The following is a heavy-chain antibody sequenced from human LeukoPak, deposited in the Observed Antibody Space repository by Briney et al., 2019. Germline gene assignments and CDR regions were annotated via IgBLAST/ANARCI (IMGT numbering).Heavy chain of an antibody. J-gene: IGHJ4*02. V-gene: IGHV3-30*04. CDR3: ARHTSLYCGGDCYFGAIDY. CDR2: ISYDGGNK. CDR1: GFTFSSYA. Sequence: GGSLRLSCAASGFTFSSYAMHWVRQAPGKGLEWVAVISYDGGNKSYADSVKGRFTISRDNSKNTLYLQMNSLRAEDTSVYYCARHTSLYCGGDCYFGAIDYWSQATLVTVSS. D-gene: IGHD2-21*02.